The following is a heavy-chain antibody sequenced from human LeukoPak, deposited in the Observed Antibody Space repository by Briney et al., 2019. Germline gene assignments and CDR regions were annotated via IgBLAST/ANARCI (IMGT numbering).Heavy chain of an antibody. CDR3: ARGRGGNFVY. D-gene: IGHD4-23*01. Sequence: SETLSLTCAVYGGSFSGYYWSWIRQPPGKGLEWIGEINHSGSTNYNPFLKSRVTISVDTSKNQFSLKLSSVTAADTAVYYCARGRGGNFVYWGQGTLVTVSS. J-gene: IGHJ4*02. V-gene: IGHV4-34*01. CDR2: INHSGST. CDR1: GGSFSGYY.